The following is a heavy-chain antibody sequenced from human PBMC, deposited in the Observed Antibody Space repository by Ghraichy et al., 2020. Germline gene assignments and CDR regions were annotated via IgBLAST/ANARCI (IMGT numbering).Heavy chain of an antibody. CDR2: LYYTGIT. CDR1: GGSVSSGNYY. Sequence: SETLSLTCTVSGGSVSSGNYYWSWIRQPPGQGLEWIGYLYYTGITTYNPSLKSRVTISVDTSKDQFSLKLSSVTAADTAVYYCARGRVYYGSSGYYLGNLDFRGQGSLGNVS. J-gene: IGHJ4*02. V-gene: IGHV4-61*01. D-gene: IGHD3-22*01. CDR3: ARGRVYYGSSGYYLGNLDF.